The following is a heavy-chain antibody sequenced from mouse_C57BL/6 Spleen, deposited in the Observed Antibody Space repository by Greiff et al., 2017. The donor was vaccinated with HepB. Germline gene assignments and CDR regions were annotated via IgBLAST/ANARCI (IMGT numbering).Heavy chain of an antibody. J-gene: IGHJ2*01. V-gene: IGHV5-6*01. D-gene: IGHD4-1*02. CDR1: GFTFSSYG. CDR3: ARPEQLGGFDY. Sequence: DVHLVESGGDLVKPGGSLKLSCAASGFTFSSYGMSWVRQTPDKRLEWVATISSGGSYTYYPDSVKGRFTISRDNAKNTLYLQMSSLKSEDTAMYYCARPEQLGGFDYWGQGTTLTVSS. CDR2: ISSGGSYT.